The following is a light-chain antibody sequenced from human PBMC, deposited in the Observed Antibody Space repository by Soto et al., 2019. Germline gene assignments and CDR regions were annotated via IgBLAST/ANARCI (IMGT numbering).Light chain of an antibody. V-gene: IGKV3-20*01. CDR2: GAS. CDR3: QQYDSTPPT. Sequence: EIVLTQSPGTLSLSPGDRATLSCRASQSVNSNYLAWYQRKPGQAPRLLIYGASNRATDIPYRFSASGSGTDFTPTITRLEAEAFAVYYCQQYDSTPPTLGPATKVDVK. CDR1: QSVNSNY. J-gene: IGKJ1*01.